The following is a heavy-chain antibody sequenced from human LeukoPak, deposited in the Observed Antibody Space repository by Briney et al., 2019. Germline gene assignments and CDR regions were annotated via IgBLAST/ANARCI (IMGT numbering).Heavy chain of an antibody. CDR1: GYTFTSYV. D-gene: IGHD1-26*01. V-gene: IGHV1-18*01. CDR3: AREFRVGATIPGISLGY. CDR2: ISAYNGNT. Sequence: VAAVKVSRKASGYTFTSYVISWVRQAPGQGLEWMGWISAYNGNTNYAQKLQGRVTMTTDNCTSTAYMEVRSLRADAASVYYCAREFRVGATIPGISLGYWGQGTLVTVSS. J-gene: IGHJ4*02.